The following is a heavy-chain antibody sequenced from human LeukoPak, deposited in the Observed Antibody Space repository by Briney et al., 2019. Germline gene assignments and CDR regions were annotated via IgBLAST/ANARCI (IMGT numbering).Heavy chain of an antibody. CDR1: GGTFSSYA. V-gene: IGHV1-18*01. CDR3: ARDFPTAMGPAGDY. D-gene: IGHD5-18*01. CDR2: ISAYNGNT. Sequence: GSSVKVSCKASGGTFSSYAISWVRQAPGQGLEWMGWISAYNGNTNYAQKLQGRVTMTTDTSTSTAYMELRSLRSDDTAVYYCARDFPTAMGPAGDYWGQGTLVTVSS. J-gene: IGHJ4*02.